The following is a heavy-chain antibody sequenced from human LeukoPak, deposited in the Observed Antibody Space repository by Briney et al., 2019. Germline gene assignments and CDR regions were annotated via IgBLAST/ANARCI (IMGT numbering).Heavy chain of an antibody. V-gene: IGHV3-30*02. J-gene: IGHJ4*02. CDR3: ANWARQQLSPLDY. Sequence: PGGSLRLSCAASGFTFSSYGMHWVRQAPGKGLEWVASIRYDGSNKYYADSVKGRFTISRDNSKNTLYLQMNSLRAEDTAVYYCANWARQQLSPLDYWGQGTLVTVSS. CDR2: IRYDGSNK. D-gene: IGHD6-13*01. CDR1: GFTFSSYG.